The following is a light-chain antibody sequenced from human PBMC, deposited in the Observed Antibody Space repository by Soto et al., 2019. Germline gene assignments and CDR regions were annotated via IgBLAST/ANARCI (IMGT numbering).Light chain of an antibody. CDR3: QQYTNWPPVT. Sequence: EIVMTQSPATLSVSPGERATLSCRASQSVSSNLAWYQQKPGQAPRLLIYGASTRATGIPARFSGSGSGTEFTLTITSLKSEDFAVYYCQQYTNWPPVTFGQGTKVEIK. CDR1: QSVSSN. J-gene: IGKJ1*01. CDR2: GAS. V-gene: IGKV3-15*01.